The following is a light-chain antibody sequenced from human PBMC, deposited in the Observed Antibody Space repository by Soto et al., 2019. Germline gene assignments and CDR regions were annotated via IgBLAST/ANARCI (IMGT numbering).Light chain of an antibody. V-gene: IGLV2-8*01. CDR3: SSYAGSDSVV. J-gene: IGLJ2*01. CDR2: EVT. Sequence: QSALTQPPSASGSLGQSVTISCTGTSSDVGDYNYVCWYQQYPGKAPKLIIYEVTKRPSGVPDRFSGSKSGNTASLTVSGLQAGDEADYYCSSYAGSDSVVFGGGTKVTVL. CDR1: SSDVGDYNY.